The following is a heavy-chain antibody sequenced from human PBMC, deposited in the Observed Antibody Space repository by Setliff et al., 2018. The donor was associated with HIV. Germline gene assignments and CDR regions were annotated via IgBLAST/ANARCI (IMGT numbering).Heavy chain of an antibody. J-gene: IGHJ3*02. V-gene: IGHV1-18*01. CDR3: ARVPYRSAWFSGGHDACDI. CDR2: ISGFNGNT. CDR1: GYSFARYV. Sequence: ASVKVSCKASGYSFARYVLSWVRQAPGQGLEWMGWISGFNGNTKYAQNCQDRVAMTTETATSTAYMEMRSLRSDDTAVYFCARVPYRSAWFSGGHDACDIWGQGTMVTVSS. D-gene: IGHD6-19*01.